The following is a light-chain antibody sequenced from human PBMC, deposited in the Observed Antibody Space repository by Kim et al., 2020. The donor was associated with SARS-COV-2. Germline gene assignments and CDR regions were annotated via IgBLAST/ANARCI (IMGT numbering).Light chain of an antibody. CDR1: SNNVGGYNY. Sequence: GQAVTTSCAGTSNNVGGYNYVSWYQQPPGKPPKLMIYEVNKRPSGVPDRFAGSTAGNAASLTAAGLQAEEEADYYCSSYTGSNNSVFGAGTKVTVL. J-gene: IGLJ1*01. V-gene: IGLV2-8*01. CDR2: EVN. CDR3: SSYTGSNNSV.